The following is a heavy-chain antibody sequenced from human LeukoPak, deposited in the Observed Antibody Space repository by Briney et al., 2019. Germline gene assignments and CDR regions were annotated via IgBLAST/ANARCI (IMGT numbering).Heavy chain of an antibody. Sequence: GSSVKVSCKASGGTFSSYAISWVRQAPGQGLEWMGRIIPIFGIANYAQKFQGRVTMTRNTSISTAYMELSSLRSEDTAVYYCARGLLWFGELDAFDIWGQGTMVTVSS. CDR2: IIPIFGIA. CDR1: GGTFSSYA. J-gene: IGHJ3*02. V-gene: IGHV1-69*04. CDR3: ARGLLWFGELDAFDI. D-gene: IGHD3-10*01.